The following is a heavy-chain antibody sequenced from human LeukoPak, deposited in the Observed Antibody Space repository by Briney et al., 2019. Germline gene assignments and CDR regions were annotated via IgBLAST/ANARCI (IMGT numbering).Heavy chain of an antibody. CDR2: INHSGST. Sequence: SETLSLTCAVYGGSFSGYYWSWIRQPPGKGLEWIGEINHSGSTNYNPSLKSRLTISVDTSKKQFSLKLSSVTAADTAVYYCARHGPPRAGWGRKYYYMDVWGKGTTVTISS. D-gene: IGHD3-16*01. CDR3: ARHGPPRAGWGRKYYYMDV. J-gene: IGHJ6*03. V-gene: IGHV4-34*01. CDR1: GGSFSGYY.